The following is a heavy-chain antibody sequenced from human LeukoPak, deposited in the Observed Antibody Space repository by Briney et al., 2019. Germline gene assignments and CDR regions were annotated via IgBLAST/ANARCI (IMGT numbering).Heavy chain of an antibody. CDR2: ISGSGGGT. J-gene: IGHJ4*02. Sequence: PGGSLRLSCAASGFTFSNSAISWVRQAPGKGLEWVSAISGSGGGTYYADSVKGRFTISRDNSKNTLYVQMNSLRAADTAVYYCAKAAGRGYNYGDYFDYWGQGTLVTVSS. V-gene: IGHV3-23*01. CDR1: GFTFSNSA. D-gene: IGHD5-18*01. CDR3: AKAAGRGYNYGDYFDY.